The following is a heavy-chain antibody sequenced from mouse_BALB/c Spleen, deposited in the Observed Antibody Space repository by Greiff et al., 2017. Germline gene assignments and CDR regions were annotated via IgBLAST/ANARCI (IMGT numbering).Heavy chain of an antibody. D-gene: IGHD1-2*01. CDR2: IWTGGGT. CDR3: VREYYGYGAY. Sequence: VQLVESGPGLVAPSQSLSITCTVSGFSLTSFDISWIRQPPGKGLEWLGVIWTGGGTNYNSAFMSRLSISNDNSKSHVFLKMNSLQTDDTAIYYCVREYYGYGAYWGQGTLVTVSA. CDR1: GFSLTSFD. J-gene: IGHJ3*01. V-gene: IGHV2-9-2*01.